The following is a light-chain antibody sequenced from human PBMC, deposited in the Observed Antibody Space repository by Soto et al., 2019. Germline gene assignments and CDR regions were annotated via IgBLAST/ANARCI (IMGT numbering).Light chain of an antibody. V-gene: IGLV2-11*01. Sequence: QSALTQPRSVSGSPGQSVTISCTGTSSDVGGYNYVSWYQKHPGNAPKLMTYDVSKRSSGVPDRFSGSKSGNTASLTISGLQAEDEADYFCCSYAGSYTSYVFGTGTKLTVL. CDR2: DVS. CDR3: CSYAGSYTSYV. J-gene: IGLJ1*01. CDR1: SSDVGGYNY.